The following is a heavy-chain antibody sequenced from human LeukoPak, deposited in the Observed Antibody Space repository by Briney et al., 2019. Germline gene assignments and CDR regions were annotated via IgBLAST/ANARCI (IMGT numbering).Heavy chain of an antibody. CDR3: AKGGSAIVVVPAALLGAFDI. CDR1: GFTFSSYA. D-gene: IGHD2-2*01. J-gene: IGHJ3*02. V-gene: IGHV3-23*01. Sequence: GGSLRLSCAASGFTFSSYAMSWVRQAPGKGLEWVSAISGSGGSTYYADSVKGRFTISRDNSKNTLYLQMNSLRAEDTAVYYCAKGGSAIVVVPAALLGAFDIWGQGTMVTVSS. CDR2: ISGSGGST.